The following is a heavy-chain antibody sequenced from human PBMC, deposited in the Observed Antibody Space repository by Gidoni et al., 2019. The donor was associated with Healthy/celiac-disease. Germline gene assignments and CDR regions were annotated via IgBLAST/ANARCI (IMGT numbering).Heavy chain of an antibody. V-gene: IGHV1-3*01. J-gene: IGHJ6*02. CDR2: INAGNGNT. CDR3: ARAGAAADFYYYYYGMDV. D-gene: IGHD6-13*01. CDR1: GYTFTSYA. Sequence: QVQLVQSGAEVKKPGASVKVSCEASGYTFTSYAMHWVRQAPGQRLEWMGWINAGNGNTKYSQKFQGRVTITRDTSASTAYMELSSLRSEDTAVYYCARAGAAADFYYYYYGMDVWGQGTTVTVSS.